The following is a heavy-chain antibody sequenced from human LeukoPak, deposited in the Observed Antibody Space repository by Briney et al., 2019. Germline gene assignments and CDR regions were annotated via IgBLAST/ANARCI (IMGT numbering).Heavy chain of an antibody. Sequence: GGSLRLSCAASGFTFSSCWMTWVRQAPGKGLEWVANIKQDGSEKYYVDSVKGRITISRDNAKNSLYLQMNSLRAEDTAVYYCARTHPFDYWGQGTLVTVSS. V-gene: IGHV3-7*03. J-gene: IGHJ4*02. CDR1: GFTFSSCW. CDR3: ARTHPFDY. CDR2: IKQDGSEK.